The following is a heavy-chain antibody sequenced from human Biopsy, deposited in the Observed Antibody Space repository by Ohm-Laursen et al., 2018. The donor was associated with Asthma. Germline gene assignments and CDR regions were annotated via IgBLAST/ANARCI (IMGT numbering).Heavy chain of an antibody. CDR3: ARAVDYSHYYGIDV. CDR2: ISVYNGNT. J-gene: IGHJ6*02. Sequence: VSVKVSCQTSDYPFKSFPLTWVRQAPEQGLEWLGWISVYNGNTKVAQKLQDRVTMITDTSTSTAYMELRSLRSDDTAVYFCARAVDYSHYYGIDVWGQGTTVTVS. CDR1: DYPFKSFP. V-gene: IGHV1-18*01. D-gene: IGHD3-10*01.